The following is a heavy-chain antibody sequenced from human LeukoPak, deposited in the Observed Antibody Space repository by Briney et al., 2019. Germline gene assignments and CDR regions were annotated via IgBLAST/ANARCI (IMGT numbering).Heavy chain of an antibody. J-gene: IGHJ4*02. D-gene: IGHD3-9*01. Sequence: SETLSLTCAVYGGSFSGYYWSWIRQPPGKGLEWIGEINHSGSTNYNPSLKSRVTISVDTSKNQFSLKLSSVTAADTAVYYCARHRSYYDILTGYYRTYYFDYWGQGTLVTVSS. CDR3: ARHRSYYDILTGYYRTYYFDY. V-gene: IGHV4-34*01. CDR2: INHSGST. CDR1: GGSFSGYY.